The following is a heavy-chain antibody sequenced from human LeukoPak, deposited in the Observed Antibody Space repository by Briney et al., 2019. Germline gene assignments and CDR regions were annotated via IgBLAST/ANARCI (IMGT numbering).Heavy chain of an antibody. CDR1: GASVSTYY. CDR2: IDYFGRT. CDR3: ARGTMHSSAYPYYYYMDV. V-gene: IGHV4-59*02. D-gene: IGHD5-18*01. J-gene: IGHJ6*03. Sequence: PSETLSLTCAVSGASVSTYYWGWIRQPPGKGLEWIGYIDYFGRTNYNPSLQSRVTISVDTSKNQFSLKLYSVTAADTAVYYCARGTMHSSAYPYYYYMDVWGKGTTVTVSS.